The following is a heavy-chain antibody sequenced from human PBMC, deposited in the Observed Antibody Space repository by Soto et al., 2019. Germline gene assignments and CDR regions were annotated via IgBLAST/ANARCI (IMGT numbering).Heavy chain of an antibody. CDR2: ISSSGSTI. CDR3: AREISSSWYNNWFHP. Sequence: GGSLRLSCAASGFTFSSYEMNWVRQAPGKGLEWVSYISSSGSTIYYADSVKGRFTISRDNAKNSLYLQMNSLRAEDTAVYYCAREISSSWYNNWFHPWGQATLVTVSS. J-gene: IGHJ5*02. V-gene: IGHV3-48*03. CDR1: GFTFSSYE. D-gene: IGHD6-13*01.